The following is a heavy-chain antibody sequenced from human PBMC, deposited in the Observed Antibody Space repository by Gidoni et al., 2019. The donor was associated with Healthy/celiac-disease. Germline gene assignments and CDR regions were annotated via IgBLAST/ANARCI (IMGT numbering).Heavy chain of an antibody. CDR3: SAAWSYGDNDAFDI. D-gene: IGHD4-17*01. Sequence: DGGSTYYADSVKGRFTISRDNSKNSLYLQMNSLRAEDTALYYCSAAWSYGDNDAFDIWGQGTMVTVSS. CDR2: DGGST. J-gene: IGHJ3*02. V-gene: IGHV3-43D*04.